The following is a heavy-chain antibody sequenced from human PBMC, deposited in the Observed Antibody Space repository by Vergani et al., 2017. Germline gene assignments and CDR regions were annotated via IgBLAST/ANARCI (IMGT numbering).Heavy chain of an antibody. Sequence: QVQLQESGPGLVKPSETLSLICDVFDFISNGHYWGWIRQSPEKGLECIGSLYARVSTYYIPSLKSRVAISIDTSKNHFSLRLSSVTAADTAVYYCARHLSGYSYGVFDYWGQGREVTVSS. J-gene: IGHJ4*02. D-gene: IGHD5-18*01. CDR3: ARHLSGYSYGVFDY. V-gene: IGHV4-38-2*01. CDR1: DFISNGHY. CDR2: LYARVST.